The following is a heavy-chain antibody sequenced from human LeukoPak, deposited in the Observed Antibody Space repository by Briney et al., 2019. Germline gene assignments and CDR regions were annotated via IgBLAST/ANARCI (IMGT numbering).Heavy chain of an antibody. V-gene: IGHV3-30-3*01. Sequence: PGGSLRLSCAASGFTFSSYAMHWVRQAPGKGLEWVAVISYDGSNKYYADSVKGRFTISRDNSKNTLYLQMNSLRAEDTAVYYCARWGGQSDYWGQGTLVTVSS. CDR2: ISYDGSNK. CDR3: ARWGGQSDY. CDR1: GFTFSSYA. J-gene: IGHJ4*02. D-gene: IGHD3-16*01.